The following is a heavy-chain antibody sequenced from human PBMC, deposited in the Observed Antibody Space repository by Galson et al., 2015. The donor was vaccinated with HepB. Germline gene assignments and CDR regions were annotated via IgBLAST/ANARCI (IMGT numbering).Heavy chain of an antibody. J-gene: IGHJ5*02. CDR1: GFTFSDYV. CDR3: AKEGYCTATSCVPFDP. D-gene: IGHD2-2*01. Sequence: SLRLSCAASGFTFSDYVMIWVRQTPGKGLEWVSAISGSGGSTFYADSVKGRLTISRDNSKNTLYLQMNGLRAKDTAIYYCAKEGYCTATSCVPFDPWGQGTLVTVSS. CDR2: ISGSGGST. V-gene: IGHV3-23*01.